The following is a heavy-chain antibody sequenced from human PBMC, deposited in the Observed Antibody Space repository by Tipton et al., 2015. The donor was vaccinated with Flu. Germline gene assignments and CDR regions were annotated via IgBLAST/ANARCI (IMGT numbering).Heavy chain of an antibody. J-gene: IGHJ5*02. D-gene: IGHD6-13*01. Sequence: GLVKPSETLSLTCTVSGGSISSGSYYWSWIRQPAGKGLEWIGRIYTRGSTSQNPSLKSRVTISVDTSKNQFSLKLSSVTAADTAVYYCAREVGQQLHNWFDPWGQGTLVTVSS. CDR1: GGSISSGSYY. V-gene: IGHV4-61*02. CDR3: AREVGQQLHNWFDP. CDR2: IYTRGST.